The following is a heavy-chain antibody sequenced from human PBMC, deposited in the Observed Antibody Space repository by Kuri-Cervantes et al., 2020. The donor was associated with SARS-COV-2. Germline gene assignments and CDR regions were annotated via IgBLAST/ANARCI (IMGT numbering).Heavy chain of an antibody. J-gene: IGHJ4*02. CDR2: ISDDGKKK. CDR1: GFNFSTTD. Sequence: GRSLRLSCTASGFNFSTTDMHWVRQTPGKGLEWVAVISDDGKKKKCVASGKGRFTISRDNSQNTLYLQVKSLKSEDTAMYYCAKDRFGVHDFWGQGTLVTVSS. D-gene: IGHD2-8*01. CDR3: AKDRFGVHDF. V-gene: IGHV3-30*18.